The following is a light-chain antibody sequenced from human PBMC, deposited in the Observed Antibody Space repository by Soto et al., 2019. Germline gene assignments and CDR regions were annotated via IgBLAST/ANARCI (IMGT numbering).Light chain of an antibody. CDR1: NDVSQW. Sequence: DIHMTQSPSTLSASVGDRITITCRASNDVSQWLAWYHHKPGKAPKLLIYKASTLESGVSSRFSGRGSGTEFTLTIRNLQPDDFATYYCQQYSSDLNTFGKGTKLEIK. CDR2: KAS. CDR3: QQYSSDLNT. J-gene: IGKJ2*01. V-gene: IGKV1-5*03.